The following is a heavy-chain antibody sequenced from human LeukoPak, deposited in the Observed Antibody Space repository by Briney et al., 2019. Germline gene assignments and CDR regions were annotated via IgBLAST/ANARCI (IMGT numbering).Heavy chain of an antibody. J-gene: IGHJ6*03. CDR3: ARVLTHLYTVTTDYYYMDV. CDR2: IIPIFGRA. D-gene: IGHD4-11*01. CDR1: GGTFSSYA. V-gene: IGHV1-69*05. Sequence: SVKVSCKASGGTFSSYAISWVRQAPGQGLEWMGGIIPIFGRANYAQKFQGRVTITTDESTSTAYMELSSLRSEDTAVYYCARVLTHLYTVTTDYYYMDVWGKGTTVTVSS.